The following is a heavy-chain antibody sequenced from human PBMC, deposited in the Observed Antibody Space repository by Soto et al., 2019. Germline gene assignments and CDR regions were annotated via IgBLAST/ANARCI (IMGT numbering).Heavy chain of an antibody. Sequence: QVQLVQSGAEVKKPGSSVKVSCKASGGTFSSYIISWVRLAPGRGREWMGSVIPILGIANYAQKLQGRVTITADKPTSTAYMELSSLRSEDTAVYYCARFPQTAIVGAAYFDYWGQGTLVTVSS. J-gene: IGHJ4*02. CDR3: ARFPQTAIVGAAYFDY. CDR1: GGTFSSYI. CDR2: VIPILGIA. D-gene: IGHD1-26*01. V-gene: IGHV1-69*02.